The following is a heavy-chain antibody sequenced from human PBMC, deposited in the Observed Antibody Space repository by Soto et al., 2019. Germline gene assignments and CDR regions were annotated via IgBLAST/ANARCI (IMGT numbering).Heavy chain of an antibody. D-gene: IGHD1-20*01. J-gene: IGHJ4*02. CDR1: GFSFSIST. CDR2: ISGGSSAI. V-gene: IGHV3-48*01. CDR3: ARLNNWNFDY. Sequence: GVLRLSCVDSGFSFSISTMSWVRQAPGKGLEWVSSISGGSSAIYYADSVKGRFTISRDNAKNSLHLKMNSLRVEDSAVYYCARLNNWNFDYWGQGILVTVSS.